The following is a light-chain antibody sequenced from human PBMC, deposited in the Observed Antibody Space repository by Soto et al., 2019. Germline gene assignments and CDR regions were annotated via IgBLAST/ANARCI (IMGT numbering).Light chain of an antibody. V-gene: IGLV3-21*02. CDR3: QVWNGRSFQGV. CDR2: DDS. J-gene: IGLJ1*01. Sequence: SYELTQPPSVSVAPGQTASIACGGDSIGTKSVNWYQQRPGQAPMVVVYDDSDRPTGIPERFSGSNSGNTATLTISRVEAGDEADSYCQVWNGRSFQGVFGPGTKVTV. CDR1: SIGTKS.